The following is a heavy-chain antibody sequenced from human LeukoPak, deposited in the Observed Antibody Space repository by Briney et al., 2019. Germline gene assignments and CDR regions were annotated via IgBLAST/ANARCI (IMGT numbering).Heavy chain of an antibody. CDR2: ISYDGNNK. D-gene: IGHD1-26*01. CDR3: AEVMNSGSFPPPTFDY. J-gene: IGHJ4*02. Sequence: PGGSLRLSCAASGFTFSSYVMHWVRQAPGKGLEWVAVISYDGNNKYYADSVEGRFTISRDNSKNTLFLQMNSLRAEDTAVFYCAEVMNSGSFPPPTFDYWGQGTLVTVSS. CDR1: GFTFSSYV. V-gene: IGHV3-30*18.